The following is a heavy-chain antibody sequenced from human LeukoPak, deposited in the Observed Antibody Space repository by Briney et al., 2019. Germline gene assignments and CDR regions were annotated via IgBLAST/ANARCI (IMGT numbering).Heavy chain of an antibody. D-gene: IGHD4/OR15-4a*01. Sequence: VGSLRLSCAASGFTFTNYNMNWVRQAPGKGLEWISYISGGSGTLYYAHSVRGRFTVSRDNAKDSLWLQMNNRRVEDTAVYYCARRYGDWRDPWGPGTLVTVSS. V-gene: IGHV3-48*01. J-gene: IGHJ5*02. CDR3: ARRYGDWRDP. CDR2: ISGGSGTL. CDR1: GFTFTNYN.